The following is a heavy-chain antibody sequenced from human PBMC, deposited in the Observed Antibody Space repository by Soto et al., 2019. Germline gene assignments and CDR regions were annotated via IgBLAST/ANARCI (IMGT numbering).Heavy chain of an antibody. D-gene: IGHD6-19*01. J-gene: IGHJ4*02. V-gene: IGHV4-39*01. CDR1: GGSITRNNHY. Sequence: QLQLQESGPGLVKPSETLSLTCIVSGGSITRNNHYWGWIRQSPGKGLEWIGSILYSGSTNYNPSLKSRGSLSVETSKNQFSLKMSSVTAANTALYYCARLGSSGWYQGSYFDCWGQGTLVTVSS. CDR2: ILYSGST. CDR3: ARLGSSGWYQGSYFDC.